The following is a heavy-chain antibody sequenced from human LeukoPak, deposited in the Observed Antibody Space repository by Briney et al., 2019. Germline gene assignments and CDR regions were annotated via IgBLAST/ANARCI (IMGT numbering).Heavy chain of an antibody. J-gene: IGHJ4*02. CDR2: ISSSSSYI. CDR1: GFTFSSYS. Sequence: GGSLRLSCAASGFTFSSYSMNWVRQAPGKGLEWVSSISSSSSYIYYADSVKGRFTISRDDAKNSLYLQMNSLRAEDTAVYYCARDRGQRGGYFDYWGQGTLVTVSS. CDR3: ARDRGQRGGYFDY. V-gene: IGHV3-21*01. D-gene: IGHD3-10*01.